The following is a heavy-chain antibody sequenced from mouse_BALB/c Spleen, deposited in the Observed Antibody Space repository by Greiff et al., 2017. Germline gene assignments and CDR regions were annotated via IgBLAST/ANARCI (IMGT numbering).Heavy chain of an antibody. Sequence: QVHVKQSGPGLVQPSQSLSITCTVSGFSLTSYGVHWVRQSPGKGLEWLGVIWSGGSTDYNAAFISRLSISKDNSKSQVFFKMNSLQADDTAIYYCARNLDYYGSAFAYWGQGTLVTVSA. CDR3: ARNLDYYGSAFAY. D-gene: IGHD1-1*01. J-gene: IGHJ3*01. CDR2: IWSGGST. CDR1: GFSLTSYG. V-gene: IGHV2-4-1*01.